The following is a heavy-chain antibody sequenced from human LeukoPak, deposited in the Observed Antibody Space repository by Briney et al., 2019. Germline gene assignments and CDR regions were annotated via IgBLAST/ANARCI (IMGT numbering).Heavy chain of an antibody. CDR1: GFTFSNYG. CDR3: TRDLTGTTRSENDY. Sequence: GGSLRLSCAASGFTFSNYGMNWVRQAPGKGLEWVSAISVAGGSTYYADSVKGRFTISRDISKNTLYLQMNNLRADDTAMYYCTRDLTGTTRSENDYWGQGTLVTISS. D-gene: IGHD1-14*01. CDR2: ISVAGGST. V-gene: IGHV3-23*01. J-gene: IGHJ4*02.